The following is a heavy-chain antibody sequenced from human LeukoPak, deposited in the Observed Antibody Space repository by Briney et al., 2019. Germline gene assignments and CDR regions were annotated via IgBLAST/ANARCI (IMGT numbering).Heavy chain of an antibody. CDR1: GGSISSSNW. CDR2: IYHSGST. V-gene: IGHV4-4*02. Sequence: SETLSLTCAVSGGSISSSNWWSWVRQPPGKGLEWIGEIYHSGSTNYNPSLKSRVTISVDKSKNQFSLKLSSVTAADTAVYYCARGGDYDILTGHFDYWGQGTLVTVSS. D-gene: IGHD3-9*01. J-gene: IGHJ4*02. CDR3: ARGGDYDILTGHFDY.